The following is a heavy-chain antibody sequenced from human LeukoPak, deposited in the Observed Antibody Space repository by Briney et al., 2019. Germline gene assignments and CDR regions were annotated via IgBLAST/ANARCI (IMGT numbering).Heavy chain of an antibody. D-gene: IGHD4-17*01. V-gene: IGHV4-39*01. J-gene: IGHJ6*03. CDR3: ARRATTVTTGYYYYYMDV. CDR2: VYYGGTT. CDR1: GGSINSRSYY. Sequence: ASETLSLTCTVSGGSINSRSYYWGWIRQPPGKGLEWIGRVYYGGTTYYNPSLKSRVTISEDTSKNQFSLKLSSVTAADTAVYYCARRATTVTTGYYYYYMDVWGKGTTVTVSS.